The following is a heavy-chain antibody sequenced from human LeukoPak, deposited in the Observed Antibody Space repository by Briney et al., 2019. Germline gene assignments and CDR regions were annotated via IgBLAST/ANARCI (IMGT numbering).Heavy chain of an antibody. CDR2: IILIFGTA. Sequence: GASVKVSCKASGGTFSSYAISWVRQAPGQGLEWMGRIILIFGTANYAQKFQGRVTITTDESTSTAYMELSSLRSEDTAVYYCARVLAGSSWGFDYWGQGTLVTVSS. D-gene: IGHD6-13*01. J-gene: IGHJ4*02. CDR1: GGTFSSYA. CDR3: ARVLAGSSWGFDY. V-gene: IGHV1-69*05.